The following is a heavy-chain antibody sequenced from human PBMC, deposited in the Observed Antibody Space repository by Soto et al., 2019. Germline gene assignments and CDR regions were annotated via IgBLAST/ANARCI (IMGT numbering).Heavy chain of an antibody. CDR1: GYTFTSYA. CDR3: ARVTGWYFPDY. J-gene: IGHJ4*02. CDR2: INAGNGNT. V-gene: IGHV1-3*05. D-gene: IGHD6-19*01. Sequence: VQLVQSGAEEKKPGASVKVSCKASGYTFTSYAMHWGRQAPGQRLEWMGWINAGNGNTKYSQKFQGRVTITRDTSASTAYMELSSLRSEDTAVYYCARVTGWYFPDYWGQGTLVTVSS.